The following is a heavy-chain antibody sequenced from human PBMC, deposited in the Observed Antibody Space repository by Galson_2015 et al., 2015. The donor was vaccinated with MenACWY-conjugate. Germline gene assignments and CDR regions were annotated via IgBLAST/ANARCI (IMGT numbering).Heavy chain of an antibody. V-gene: IGHV3-23*01. CDR2: ISSSSGATT. CDR3: ANMAVLTTSAFDF. Sequence: SLRLSCAASGFLFSTDAMTWVRQAPGKGLEWVSAISSSSGATTYYADAVKGRFTISRDNSRNTLFLQMDKLSAEDTAVYYCANMAVLTTSAFDFWGQGTLVTVSS. D-gene: IGHD1-1*01. CDR1: GFLFSTDA. J-gene: IGHJ4*02.